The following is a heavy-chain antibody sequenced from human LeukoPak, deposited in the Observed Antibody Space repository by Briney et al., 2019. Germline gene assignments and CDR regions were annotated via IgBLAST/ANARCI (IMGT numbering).Heavy chain of an antibody. V-gene: IGHV4-34*01. J-gene: IGHJ4*02. CDR2: INHSGST. CDR1: GASFSGYY. CDR3: ARPPTGYSSSWYDY. D-gene: IGHD6-13*01. Sequence: SETLSLTCAVYGASFSGYYWSWIRQPPGKGLEWIGEINHSGSTNYNPSLKSRVTISVDTSKNQFSLKLSSVTAADTAVYYCARPPTGYSSSWYDYWGQGTLVTVSS.